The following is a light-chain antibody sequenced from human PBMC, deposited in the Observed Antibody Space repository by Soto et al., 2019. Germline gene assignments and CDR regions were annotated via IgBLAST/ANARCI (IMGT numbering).Light chain of an antibody. Sequence: PGARATLSCRASQSVASDHLAWYQQKPGQAPRLLIYAASTRAAGIPDRFSGSGSGTEFTLAISSLQSEDFAVYYCQQYNSYSEAFGQGTKVDIK. CDR3: QQYNSYSEA. J-gene: IGKJ1*01. CDR2: AAS. CDR1: QSVASD. V-gene: IGKV3D-15*01.